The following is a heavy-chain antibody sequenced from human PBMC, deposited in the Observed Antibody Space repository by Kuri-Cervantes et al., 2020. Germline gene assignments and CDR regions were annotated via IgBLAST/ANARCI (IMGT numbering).Heavy chain of an antibody. D-gene: IGHD1-14*01. CDR1: GYSFANYW. Sequence: KVSCKGSGYSFANYWIGWVRQMPGKGLEWMGIIYPGDSDTRYSPSFQGQVTISADRSMSTAYLQWSSLKASDTAIYYCARRLGGAEALDYWGQGTLVTVSS. V-gene: IGHV5-51*01. CDR3: ARRLGGAEALDY. J-gene: IGHJ4*02. CDR2: IYPGDSDT.